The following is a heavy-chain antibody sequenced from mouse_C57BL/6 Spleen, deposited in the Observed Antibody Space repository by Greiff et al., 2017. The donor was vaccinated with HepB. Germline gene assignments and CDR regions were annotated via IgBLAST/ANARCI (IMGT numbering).Heavy chain of an antibody. CDR2: ISSGSSTI. CDR3: ARPRDYYGSSLAY. V-gene: IGHV5-17*01. Sequence: DVHLVESGGGLVKPGGSLKLSCAASGFTFSDYGMHWVRQAPEKGLEWVAYISSGSSTIYYADTVKGRFTISRDNAKNTLFLQMTSLRSEDTAMYYCARPRDYYGSSLAYWGQVTLVTVSA. CDR1: GFTFSDYG. D-gene: IGHD1-1*01. J-gene: IGHJ3*01.